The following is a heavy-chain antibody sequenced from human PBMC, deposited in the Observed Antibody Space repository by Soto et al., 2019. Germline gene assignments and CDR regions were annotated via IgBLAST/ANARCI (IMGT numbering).Heavy chain of an antibody. J-gene: IGHJ1*01. D-gene: IGHD6-19*01. Sequence: AVVSLILSCAASGFTFITGGIHWFRQAPGKGLEWVADISYDGTKKFYIDSVKGRLTISRDNSKNTLCLQMNGLRTEDKAVYYCEQEAQGGWQLFDSWGQGTRVTVSS. CDR3: EQEAQGGWQLFDS. CDR2: ISYDGTKK. CDR1: GFTFITGG. V-gene: IGHV3-30*18.